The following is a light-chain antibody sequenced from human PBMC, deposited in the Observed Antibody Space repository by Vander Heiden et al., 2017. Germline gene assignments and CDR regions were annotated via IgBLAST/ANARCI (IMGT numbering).Light chain of an antibody. CDR1: SSNIGAGYD. J-gene: IGLJ2*01. CDR3: QSYDNSLRGI. CDR2: SNN. Sequence: QSVLTQPPSVSGAPGQRVTISCPGSSSNIGAGYDVPWYQQLPGTVPKLLIFSNNNRPSGVPDRFSGSKSGTSASLAITGLQAGDEADYDCQSYDNSLRGIFGGGTRLTVL. V-gene: IGLV1-40*01.